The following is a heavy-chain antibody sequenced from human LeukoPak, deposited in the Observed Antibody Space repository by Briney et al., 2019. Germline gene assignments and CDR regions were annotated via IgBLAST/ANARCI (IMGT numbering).Heavy chain of an antibody. CDR3: AREYGGHTFGVFDY. Sequence: GGSLRLSCAASDFTISPYYMSWVRQAPGKGLDWVSLISDGDRTDYRESVKGRFIISRDISKNAVYLQMTSLRAEDTAVYYCAREYGGHTFGVFDYWGQGALVTVSS. D-gene: IGHD5-12*01. CDR2: ISDGDRT. CDR1: DFTISPYY. J-gene: IGHJ4*02. V-gene: IGHV3-53*01.